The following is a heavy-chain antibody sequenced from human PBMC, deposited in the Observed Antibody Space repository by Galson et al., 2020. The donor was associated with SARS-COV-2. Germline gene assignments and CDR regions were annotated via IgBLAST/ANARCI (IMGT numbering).Heavy chain of an antibody. V-gene: IGHV3-15*01. Sequence: GGSLRISCAASGFTFSNAWMSWVRQAPGKGLEWVGRIKSKTDGGTTDYAAPVKGRFTISRDDSKNTLYLQMNSLKTEDTAVYYCTTDHPYYYDSSGYYTAGYFQHWGQGTLVTVSS. CDR2: IKSKTDGGTT. CDR1: GFTFSNAW. CDR3: TTDHPYYYDSSGYYTAGYFQH. D-gene: IGHD3-22*01. J-gene: IGHJ1*01.